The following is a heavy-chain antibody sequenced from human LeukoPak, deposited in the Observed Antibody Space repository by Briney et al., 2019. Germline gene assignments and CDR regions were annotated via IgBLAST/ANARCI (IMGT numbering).Heavy chain of an antibody. V-gene: IGHV3-23*01. CDR3: AKAQSRYYDSSGFPDY. Sequence: PGGSLRLSCAASGFTFSSYAMSWVRQAPGKGLEWVSAISGSGGSTYYADSVKGRFTISRDNSKNTLYLQMNSLRAEDTAVYYCAKAQSRYYDSSGFPDYWGQGTLVTVSS. D-gene: IGHD3-22*01. J-gene: IGHJ4*02. CDR1: GFTFSSYA. CDR2: ISGSGGST.